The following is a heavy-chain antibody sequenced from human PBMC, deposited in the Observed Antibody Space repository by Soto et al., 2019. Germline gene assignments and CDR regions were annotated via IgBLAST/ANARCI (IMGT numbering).Heavy chain of an antibody. Sequence: EVQLVESGGGLVKPGGSLRLSCAASGFTFSSYSMNWVRQAPGKGLEWVSSISSSSSYIYYADSVKGRFTISIDNAKNSLYLQMNSLGAEDTAVYYCARDSYDSSGYYTSYWGQGTLVTVSS. CDR1: GFTFSSYS. D-gene: IGHD3-22*01. CDR2: ISSSSSYI. J-gene: IGHJ4*02. CDR3: ARDSYDSSGYYTSY. V-gene: IGHV3-21*01.